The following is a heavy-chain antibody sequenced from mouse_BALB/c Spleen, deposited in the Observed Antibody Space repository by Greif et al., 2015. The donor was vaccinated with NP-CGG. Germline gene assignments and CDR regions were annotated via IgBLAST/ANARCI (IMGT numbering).Heavy chain of an antibody. CDR3: ARWDLDGYYPWFAY. CDR2: INPYNDGT. CDR1: GYTFTSYV. D-gene: IGHD2-3*01. Sequence: VQLQQSGPELVKPGASVKMSCKASGYTFTSYVMHWVKQKPGQGLEWIGYINPYNDGTKYNEKFKGKATLTSDKSSSTAYMELSSLTSEDSAVYYCARWDLDGYYPWFAYWGQGTLVTVSA. V-gene: IGHV1-14*01. J-gene: IGHJ3*01.